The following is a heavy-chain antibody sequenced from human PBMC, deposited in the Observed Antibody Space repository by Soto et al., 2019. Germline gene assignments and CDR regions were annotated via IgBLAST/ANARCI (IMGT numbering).Heavy chain of an antibody. CDR1: GGSISSSSYY. CDR2: IYYSGST. J-gene: IGHJ6*02. CDR3: ARRGYNWNVFGCYDDYHYVIDV. D-gene: IGHD1-1*01. Sequence: PSETLSLTCTVSGGSISSSSYYWGWIRQPPGKGLEWIGSIYYSGSTYYNPSLKSRVTISVDTSKNQFSLKLSSVTAADTAVYYCARRGYNWNVFGCYDDYHYVIDVWGQGTTVTVSS. V-gene: IGHV4-39*01.